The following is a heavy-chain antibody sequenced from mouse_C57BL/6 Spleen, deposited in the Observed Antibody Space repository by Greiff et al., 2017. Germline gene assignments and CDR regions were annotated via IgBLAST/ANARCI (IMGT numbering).Heavy chain of an antibody. D-gene: IGHD2-1*01. CDR3: ARRVVGNSYAMDY. Sequence: QVQLQQPGAELVKPGASVKLSCKASGYTFTSYWMHWVKQRPGQGLEWIGMIHPNSGSTNYNEKFKSKATLTVDKSSSTAYMQLSILTSEDSAVYYCARRVVGNSYAMDYWGQGTSVTVSS. CDR2: IHPNSGST. V-gene: IGHV1-64*01. CDR1: GYTFTSYW. J-gene: IGHJ4*01.